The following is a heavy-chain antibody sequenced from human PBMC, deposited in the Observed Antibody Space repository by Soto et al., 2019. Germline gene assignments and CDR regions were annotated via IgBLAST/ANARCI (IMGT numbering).Heavy chain of an antibody. D-gene: IGHD3-22*01. V-gene: IGHV5-51*01. CDR3: ARRDKSGYFNWFDP. CDR2: IFXXXSXT. J-gene: IGHJ5*02. Sequence: ESLKISCRTSGYKFTSSWIAWVRQMHGKGLEWMGIIFXXXSXTXXXPXXXXQVTISADRSTSTVFLQWASLKASDTAVYFCARRDKSGYFNWFDPWGQGTLLTVSS. CDR1: GYKFTSSW.